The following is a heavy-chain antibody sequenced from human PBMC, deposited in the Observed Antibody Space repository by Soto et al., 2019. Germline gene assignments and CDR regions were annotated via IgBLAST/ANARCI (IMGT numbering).Heavy chain of an antibody. J-gene: IGHJ1*01. V-gene: IGHV1-18*04. CDR1: GYTFISYG. CDR3: ARDQLYYRSGYYYSDS. Sequence: QVQLVQSGAEVKKPGASVKVSCKASGYTFISYGISWVRQAPGQGLEWVGWMSAFTGKADYAQIFQDRVTMTTVTSTSTAYMELKSLKSDETAVYYCARDQLYYRSGYYYSDSWGQGTLVTVSS. D-gene: IGHD4-17*01. CDR2: MSAFTGKA.